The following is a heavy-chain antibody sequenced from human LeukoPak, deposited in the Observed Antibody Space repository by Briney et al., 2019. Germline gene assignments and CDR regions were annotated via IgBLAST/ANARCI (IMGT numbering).Heavy chain of an antibody. V-gene: IGHV4-34*01. CDR3: ARGSSSPDY. Sequence: PSETLSLTCAVYGGSFSGYYWSWIRQPPGKGLEWIGEINHSGSTNYNPSLKSRVTISVDTSKNQFSLNLSSVTAADTAVYYCARGSSSPDYWGQGTLVTVSS. CDR2: INHSGST. CDR1: GGSFSGYY. D-gene: IGHD6-6*01. J-gene: IGHJ4*02.